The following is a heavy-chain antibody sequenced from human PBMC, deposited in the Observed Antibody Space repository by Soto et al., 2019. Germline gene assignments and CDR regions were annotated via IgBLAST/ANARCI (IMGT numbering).Heavy chain of an antibody. J-gene: IGHJ5*02. D-gene: IGHD1-1*01. V-gene: IGHV4-61*01. Sequence: SETLSNTWTVSEGYGRRRSDFWSWIQQPPGKGLEWIGYVIYSGSSSYNPFLKGRVTISLDTPKNQFSLRLNSVTAADTAVYYCVRDGPTGIDNWFDPWGQGFQVPVS. CDR3: VRDGPTGIDNWFDP. CDR1: EGYGRRRSDF. CDR2: VIYSGSS.